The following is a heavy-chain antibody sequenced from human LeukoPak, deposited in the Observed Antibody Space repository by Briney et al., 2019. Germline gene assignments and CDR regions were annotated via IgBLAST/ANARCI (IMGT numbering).Heavy chain of an antibody. CDR2: IRYDGSNE. D-gene: IGHD3-3*01. V-gene: IGHV3-30*02. CDR1: GFTFSSYG. CDR3: VKGYDFYFDY. J-gene: IGHJ4*02. Sequence: PGGSLRLSCAASGFTFSSYGMHWVRQAPGKGLEWVAFIRYDGSNEYYADSVKGRFTISRDNSKNTLYLQMNSLRAEDTAVFYCVKGYDFYFDYWGQGTLVTVSS.